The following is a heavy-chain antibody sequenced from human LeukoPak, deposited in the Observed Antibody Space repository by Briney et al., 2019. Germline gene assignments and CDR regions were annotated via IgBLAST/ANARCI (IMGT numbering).Heavy chain of an antibody. J-gene: IGHJ6*03. D-gene: IGHD5-18*01. CDR2: ISSSSSYI. CDR3: ARDWHLQLWAPYYMDV. Sequence: PGGSLRPSCAASGFTFSSYSMNWVRQAPGKGLEWVSSISSSSSYIYYADSVKGRFTISRDNAKDSLYLQMNSLRAEDTAVYYCARDWHLQLWAPYYMDVWGKGTTVTVSS. CDR1: GFTFSSYS. V-gene: IGHV3-21*01.